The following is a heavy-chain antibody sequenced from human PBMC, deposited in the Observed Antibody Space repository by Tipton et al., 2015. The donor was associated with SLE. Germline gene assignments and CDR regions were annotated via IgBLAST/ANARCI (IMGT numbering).Heavy chain of an antibody. CDR2: IYYSGST. V-gene: IGHV4-34*11. CDR1: VGSFSGHH. D-gene: IGHD3-3*01. Sequence: TLSLTCAVYVGSFSGHHWTWIRQPPGKGLEWIGSIYYSGSTYYNPSLMSRVTISVDTSKNQFSLNLSSLTAADTAVYFCARSDYDFWSGHWAVNWFDPWGQGTLVTVSS. J-gene: IGHJ5*02. CDR3: ARSDYDFWSGHWAVNWFDP.